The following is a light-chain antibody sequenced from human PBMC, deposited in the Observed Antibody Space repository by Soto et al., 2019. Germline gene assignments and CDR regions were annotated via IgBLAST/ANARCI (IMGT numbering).Light chain of an antibody. J-gene: IGLJ1*01. CDR1: SSNIRNNY. CDR2: DNN. CDR3: GTWDSSMSAYV. V-gene: IGLV1-51*01. Sequence: QSALTQPPSVSAAPRQKVTISCSGSSSNIRNNYVSWYQQLPGTAPKLLIYDNNKRPSGIPDRFSGSKSGTSATLGITGLQTGDEADYYCGTWDSSMSAYVFGNGTKVTVL.